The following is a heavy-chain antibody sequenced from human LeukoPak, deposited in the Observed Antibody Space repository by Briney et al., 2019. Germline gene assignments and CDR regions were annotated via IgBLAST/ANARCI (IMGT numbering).Heavy chain of an antibody. J-gene: IGHJ4*02. D-gene: IGHD1-20*01. Sequence: TGGSLRLSCPASGFIVSNYAMSWVRQAPGRGLEWVSTIIKIGEGVFYADSVKGRFTISRENSENTLFLQLNTLRADDTAVYYCAKHNGWAPYNYRFDYWGQGKLVTVST. CDR3: AKHNGWAPYNYRFDY. V-gene: IGHV3-23*01. CDR2: IIKIGEGV. CDR1: GFIVSNYA.